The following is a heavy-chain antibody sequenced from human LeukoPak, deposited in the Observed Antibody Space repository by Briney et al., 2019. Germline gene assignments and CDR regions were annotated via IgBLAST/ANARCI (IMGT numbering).Heavy chain of an antibody. Sequence: GGSLRLSCAASGFSFSSHWLHGVRQVPGKGLVWVSRINQDGSNTFYADSVKGRFTTSRDNAKNTLYLQMNSLGVEDTAVYYCARDLHWGASDYWGQGTLVTVSS. V-gene: IGHV3-74*01. CDR1: GFSFSSHW. J-gene: IGHJ4*02. D-gene: IGHD1-26*01. CDR2: INQDGSNT. CDR3: ARDLHWGASDY.